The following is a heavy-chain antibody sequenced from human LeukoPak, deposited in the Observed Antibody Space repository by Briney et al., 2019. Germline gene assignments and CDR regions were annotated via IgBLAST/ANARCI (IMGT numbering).Heavy chain of an antibody. Sequence: ASVKVSCKTSGGSFTTYAINWVRQAPGQGLEWMGIINPSGGSTSYAQKFQGRVTMTRDTSTSTVYMELSSLRSEDTAVYYCARRVSVRFLNWFDPWGQGTLVTVSS. CDR1: GGSFTTYA. V-gene: IGHV1-46*01. CDR2: INPSGGST. CDR3: ARRVSVRFLNWFDP. D-gene: IGHD3-3*01. J-gene: IGHJ5*02.